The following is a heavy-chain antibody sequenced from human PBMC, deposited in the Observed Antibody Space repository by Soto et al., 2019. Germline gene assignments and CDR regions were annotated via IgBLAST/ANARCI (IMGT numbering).Heavy chain of an antibody. J-gene: IGHJ5*02. V-gene: IGHV3-74*01. Sequence: SLRLSCAASGFTFSSYWMHWVRQAPGKGLVWVSRINSDGSSTSYADSVKGRFTISRDNAKNTLYLQMNSLRAEDTAVYYCAREDIVVVPAAPNWFDPWGQGTLVTVSS. CDR1: GFTFSSYW. CDR3: AREDIVVVPAAPNWFDP. D-gene: IGHD2-2*01. CDR2: INSDGSST.